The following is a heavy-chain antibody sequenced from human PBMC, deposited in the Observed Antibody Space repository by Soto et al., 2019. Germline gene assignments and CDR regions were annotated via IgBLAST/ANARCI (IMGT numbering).Heavy chain of an antibody. CDR1: GFTFSSYS. CDR3: ARDSSSSGWFDP. J-gene: IGHJ5*02. D-gene: IGHD6-6*01. V-gene: IGHV3-21*01. Sequence: EVQLVESGGGLVKPGGSLRLSCAASGFTFSSYSMNWVRQAPGKGLEWVSSISSSSSYIYYADSVKGRFTISRDSAKNSLYLQMNSLRAEDTAVYYCARDSSSSGWFDPWGQGTLVTVSS. CDR2: ISSSSSYI.